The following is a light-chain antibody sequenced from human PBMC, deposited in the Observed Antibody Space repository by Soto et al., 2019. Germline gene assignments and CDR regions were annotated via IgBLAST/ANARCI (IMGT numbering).Light chain of an antibody. CDR3: QQRSTWPQT. CDR2: GAS. Sequence: EIVFTQSPGTLSLSPGERATLSCRASQSVSSSYLAWYQQKPGQAPRLLIYGASSRATGIPDRFSGSGSGTDFTLTISRLEPEDFAVYYCQQRSTWPQTFGQGTKVDIK. V-gene: IGKV3D-20*02. J-gene: IGKJ1*01. CDR1: QSVSSSY.